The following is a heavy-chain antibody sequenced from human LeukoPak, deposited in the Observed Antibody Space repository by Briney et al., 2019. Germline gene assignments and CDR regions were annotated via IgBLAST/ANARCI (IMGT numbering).Heavy chain of an antibody. D-gene: IGHD5-18*01. CDR3: ARHPDTAMVTYDY. J-gene: IGHJ4*02. CDR2: INHSGST. V-gene: IGHV4-34*01. CDR1: GGSFSGYY. Sequence: SETLSLTCAVYGGSFSGYYWSWIRQPPGKGLEWIGEINHSGSTNYNPSLKSRVTISADTSKNQFSLKLSSVTAADTAVYYCARHPDTAMVTYDYWGQGTLVTVSS.